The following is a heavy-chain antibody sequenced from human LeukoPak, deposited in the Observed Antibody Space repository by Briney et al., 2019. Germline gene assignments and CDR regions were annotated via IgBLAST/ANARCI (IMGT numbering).Heavy chain of an antibody. D-gene: IGHD6-19*01. Sequence: GESLRISCKGSGYSFANYWISWVRQMPGKGLEWMGWIDPSDSFTNYSPSFQGHVNISVDNSISTAYLHWSSLKASDTAMYYCARRYSSGWYTNAEYFHHWGQGSLVTVSS. J-gene: IGHJ1*01. V-gene: IGHV5-10-1*01. CDR2: IDPSDSFT. CDR3: ARRYSSGWYTNAEYFHH. CDR1: GYSFANYW.